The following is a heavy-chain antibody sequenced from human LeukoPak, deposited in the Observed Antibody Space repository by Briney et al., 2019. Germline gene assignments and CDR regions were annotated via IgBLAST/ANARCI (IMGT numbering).Heavy chain of an antibody. CDR1: GSTFTSSY. CDR2: VSAYNGKT. Sequence: ASVKVSCKGSGSTFTSSYIYWVRHAPGQGLEWMGWVSAYNGKTSYVQNFQGRVTMTTDSSTNTAYMDLTSLTSDDTDVYYCARGGTYYRCIYYWGQGTLVTVSS. CDR3: ARGGTYYRCIYY. J-gene: IGHJ4*02. V-gene: IGHV1-18*01. D-gene: IGHD1-26*01.